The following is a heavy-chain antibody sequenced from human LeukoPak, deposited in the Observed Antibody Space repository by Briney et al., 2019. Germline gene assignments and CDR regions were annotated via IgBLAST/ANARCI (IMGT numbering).Heavy chain of an antibody. V-gene: IGHV1-69*01. CDR1: GGTFSSYA. CDR3: ADYYYDSSGYFRRAFDI. J-gene: IGHJ3*02. CDR2: IIPIFGTA. Sequence: SVKVSCKASGGTFSSYAISWVRQAPGQGLEWMGGIIPIFGTANYAQKFQGRVTITADESTSTAYMELSSLRSEDTAVYYCADYYYDSSGYFRRAFDIWGQGTMVTVSS. D-gene: IGHD3-22*01.